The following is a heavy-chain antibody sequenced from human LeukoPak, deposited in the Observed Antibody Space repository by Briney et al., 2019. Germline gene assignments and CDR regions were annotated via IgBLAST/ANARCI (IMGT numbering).Heavy chain of an antibody. D-gene: IGHD6-13*01. J-gene: IGHJ5*01. V-gene: IGHV3-7*01. CDR2: IKPDGSEN. Sequence: GGSLRLSCAASGFTFSDYYMSWVRQAPGKGLEWVAIIKPDGSENYCVDSVRGRFTISRDNARNLLYLQMNSLRSEDTAVYYCASERPSSSWYDFWGQGILVTVSS. CDR1: GFTFSDYY. CDR3: ASERPSSSWYDF.